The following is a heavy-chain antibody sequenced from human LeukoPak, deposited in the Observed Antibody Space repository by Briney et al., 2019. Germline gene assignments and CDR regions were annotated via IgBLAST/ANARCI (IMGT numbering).Heavy chain of an antibody. V-gene: IGHV3-23*01. CDR2: ISDSGGRT. CDR3: AKEHCSSTSCYPVNWFDP. CDR1: GFTFSSYA. D-gene: IGHD2-2*01. Sequence: GGSLRLSCAASGFTFSSYAMSWVRQAPGKGLEWVSAISDSGGRTYYADSVKGRFTISRDNSKNTLYLQMNSLRAEDTAVYYCAKEHCSSTSCYPVNWFDPWGQGTLVTVSS. J-gene: IGHJ5*02.